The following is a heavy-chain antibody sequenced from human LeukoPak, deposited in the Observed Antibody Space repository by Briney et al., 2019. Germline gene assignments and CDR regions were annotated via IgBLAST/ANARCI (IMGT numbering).Heavy chain of an antibody. Sequence: ASVKVSCKASGYTFTSYDINWVRQATGQGLEWMGWMNPNSGNTGYAQKFQGRVTMTRNTSISTAYMELSSPRSEDTAVYYCARAPREQWLVLPPYYFDYWGQGTLVTVSS. CDR1: GYTFTSYD. V-gene: IGHV1-8*01. D-gene: IGHD6-19*01. J-gene: IGHJ4*02. CDR2: MNPNSGNT. CDR3: ARAPREQWLVLPPYYFDY.